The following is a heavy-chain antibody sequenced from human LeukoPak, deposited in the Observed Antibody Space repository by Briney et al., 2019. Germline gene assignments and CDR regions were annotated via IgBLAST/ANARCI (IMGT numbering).Heavy chain of an antibody. Sequence: PSETLSLTCTVSGGSLSSSSYYWGWIRQPPGKGLEWIGSVYYSGTTYYNPSLKSRVTISVDTSKNQFSLKLSSVTAADTAVYYCARSRLTFWSGYSLSPSFAYWGQGALLTVSS. CDR1: GGSLSSSSYY. CDR3: ARSRLTFWSGYSLSPSFAY. CDR2: VYYSGTT. J-gene: IGHJ4*02. V-gene: IGHV4-39*01. D-gene: IGHD3-3*01.